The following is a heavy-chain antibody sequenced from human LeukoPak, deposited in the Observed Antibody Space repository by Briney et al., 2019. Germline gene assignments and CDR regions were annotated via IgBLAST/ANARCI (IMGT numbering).Heavy chain of an antibody. CDR2: IYYSGST. D-gene: IGHD5-24*01. Sequence: SETLSLTCTVSGGSISSYYWSWIRQPPGKGLEWIGYIYYSGSTNYNPSLMCRVTISVDTSKNQFSLKLSSVTAADTAVYFCAREMATISSFDYWGQGTLVTVSS. J-gene: IGHJ4*02. V-gene: IGHV4-59*12. CDR3: AREMATISSFDY. CDR1: GGSISSYY.